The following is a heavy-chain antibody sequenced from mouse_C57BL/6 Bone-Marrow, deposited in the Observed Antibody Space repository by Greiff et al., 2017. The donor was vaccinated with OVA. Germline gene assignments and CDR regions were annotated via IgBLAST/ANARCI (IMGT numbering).Heavy chain of an antibody. J-gene: IGHJ2*01. D-gene: IGHD1-1*01. V-gene: IGHV1-76*01. CDR1: GYTFTDYY. CDR2: IYPGSGNT. Sequence: QVHVKQSGAELVRPGASVKLSCKASGYTFTDYYINWVKQRPGQGLEWIARIYPGSGNTYYNEKFKGKATLTAEKSSSTAYMQLSSLTSEDSAVYFCARYYYGSSYGYFDYWGQGTTLTVSS. CDR3: ARYYYGSSYGYFDY.